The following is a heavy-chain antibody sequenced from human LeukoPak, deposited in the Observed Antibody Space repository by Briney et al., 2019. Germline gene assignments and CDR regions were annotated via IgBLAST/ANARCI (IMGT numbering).Heavy chain of an antibody. CDR1: GGPHKRHY. V-gene: IGHV4-59*11. D-gene: IGHD1-14*01. J-gene: IGHJ4*02. CDR3: VRTNPWDVTYYFDY. CDR2: IFYSWSN. Sequence: PSETLSLTCTVSGGPHKRHYGMGAPHPPGKRLVGLGYIFYSWSNNYHTSLKSRVTISVDTSKNLFSLRLTSVTGADTAVYYCVRTNPWDVTYYFDYWGQGTLVTVSS.